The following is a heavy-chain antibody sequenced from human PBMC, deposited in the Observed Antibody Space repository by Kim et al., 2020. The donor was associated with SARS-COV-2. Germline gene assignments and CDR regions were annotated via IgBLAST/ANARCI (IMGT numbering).Heavy chain of an antibody. J-gene: IGHJ4*02. D-gene: IGHD3-22*01. CDR1: GFTFTSSA. CDR3: AAEDDSSLRENDY. CDR2: IVVGSGNT. Sequence: SVKVSCKASGFTFTSSAVQWVRQARGQRLEWIGWIVVGSGNTNYAQKFQERVTITRDMSTSTAYMELSSLRSEDTAVYYCAAEDDSSLRENDYWGQETLVTVSS. V-gene: IGHV1-58*01.